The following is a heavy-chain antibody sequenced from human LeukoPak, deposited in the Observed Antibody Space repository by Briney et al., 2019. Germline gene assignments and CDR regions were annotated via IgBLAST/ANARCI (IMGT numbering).Heavy chain of an antibody. CDR1: GYTFTSYD. CDR2: MNSNSGNI. V-gene: IGHV1-8*01. Sequence: ASVKVSCKASGYTFTSYDINWVRQATGHGLEWMGWMNSNSGNIFYAQKFQGRLTMTRNTSISTAYMELSSLRSEDTAVYYCARGQVDTLYYYYYMDVWGKGTTVTVSS. J-gene: IGHJ6*03. D-gene: IGHD5-18*01. CDR3: ARGQVDTLYYYYYMDV.